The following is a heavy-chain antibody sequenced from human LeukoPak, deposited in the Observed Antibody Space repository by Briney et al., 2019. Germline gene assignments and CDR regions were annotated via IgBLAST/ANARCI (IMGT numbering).Heavy chain of an antibody. CDR2: IYLDDSNT. J-gene: IGHJ5*02. CDR3: ARLEEDLTLGVAGYWFVP. V-gene: IGHV5-51*01. Sequence: GESLKISCKGSGYSFTTHWIGWVRQMPGKGLEWMGIIYLDDSNTRYSPSFQGQVTLSADKSINTAYLQWSSLRASDTAMYYCARLEEDLTLGVAGYWFVPWGQGTLVTVS. CDR1: GYSFTTHW. D-gene: IGHD3-16*01.